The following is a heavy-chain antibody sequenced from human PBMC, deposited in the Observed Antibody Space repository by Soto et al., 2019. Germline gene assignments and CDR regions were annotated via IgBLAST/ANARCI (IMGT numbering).Heavy chain of an antibody. CDR3: ARDLRVLGYFDY. D-gene: IGHD3-10*01. V-gene: IGHV4-59*01. J-gene: IGHJ4*02. CDR1: GVSISSYY. CDR2: MYDSGST. Sequence: PSETLSLTCTVSGVSISSYYWSWIRQSPGKGLEWIGYMYDSGSTKSNPSLKSRVTISRDTSKNQFSLKLRSVTAADTAVYYCARDLRVLGYFDYWGQGTLVTVSS.